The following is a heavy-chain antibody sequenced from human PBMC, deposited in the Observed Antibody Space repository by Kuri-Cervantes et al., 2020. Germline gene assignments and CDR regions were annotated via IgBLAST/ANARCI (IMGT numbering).Heavy chain of an antibody. Sequence: GSLRLSCTVSGGSISSSSYYWGWIRQPPGKGLEWIGSIYYSGSTYYNPSLKSRVTISVDTSKNQFSLELSSVTAADTAVYYCARAAKEIAAAGTVWYFDYWGQGTLVTVSS. CDR3: ARAAKEIAAAGTVWYFDY. CDR2: IYYSGST. CDR1: GGSISSSSYY. J-gene: IGHJ4*02. V-gene: IGHV4-39*01. D-gene: IGHD6-13*01.